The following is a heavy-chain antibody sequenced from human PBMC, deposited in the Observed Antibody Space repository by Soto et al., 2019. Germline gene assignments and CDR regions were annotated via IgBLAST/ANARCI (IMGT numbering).Heavy chain of an antibody. J-gene: IGHJ3*02. D-gene: IGHD3-10*01. CDR2: ISGSGGST. CDR1: GFTFSSYA. CDR3: VLLLFGELSNDAFDI. Sequence: EVQLLESGGGLVQPGGSLRLSCAASGFTFSSYAMSWVRQSPGKGLEWVSAISGSGGSTYYADSVKGRFTISRDNSKNTLYLQMNSLRAEDTAVYYGVLLLFGELSNDAFDIWGQGTMVTVSS. V-gene: IGHV3-23*01.